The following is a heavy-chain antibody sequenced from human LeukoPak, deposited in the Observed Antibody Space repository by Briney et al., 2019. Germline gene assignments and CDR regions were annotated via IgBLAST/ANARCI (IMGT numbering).Heavy chain of an antibody. CDR1: GFTLRIYG. CDR2: ISGSSNTI. J-gene: IGHJ4*02. Sequence: PGGSLRLSCAASGFTLRIYGMSWVRQAPGKGLEWVSYISGSSNTIYYADSLKGRFTISRNNAKNSLYLQMSSLRDEDTAMYYCTRDYNWGFDYWGQGTPVTVSS. CDR3: TRDYNWGFDY. D-gene: IGHD1-1*01. V-gene: IGHV3-48*02.